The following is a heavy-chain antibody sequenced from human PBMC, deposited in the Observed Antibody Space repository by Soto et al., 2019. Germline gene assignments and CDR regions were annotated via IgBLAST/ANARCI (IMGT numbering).Heavy chain of an antibody. J-gene: IGHJ4*02. D-gene: IGHD2-15*01. Sequence: SETLSLTCTVSGGSISSSSYYWGWIRQPPGKGLEWIGSIYYSGGTYYNPSLKSRVTISVDTSKNQFSLKLSSVTAADTAVYYCARSRSGWQHSIDYWGQGTLVTVSS. V-gene: IGHV4-39*01. CDR1: GGSISSSSYY. CDR2: IYYSGGT. CDR3: ARSRSGWQHSIDY.